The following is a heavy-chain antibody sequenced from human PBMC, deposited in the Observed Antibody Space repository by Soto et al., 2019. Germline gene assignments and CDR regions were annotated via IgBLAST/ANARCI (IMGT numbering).Heavy chain of an antibody. V-gene: IGHV5-51*01. J-gene: IGHJ6*02. D-gene: IGHD2-15*01. CDR1: GYSFTSYW. Sequence: PGEYLKISCKGPGYSFTSYWIGWVRQMPGKGLEWMGIIYPGDSDTRYSPSFQGQVTISADKSISTAYLQWSSLKASDTAMYYCARRLNLGYCSGGSCPYYYGMDVWGQGTTVTVSS. CDR3: ARRLNLGYCSGGSCPYYYGMDV. CDR2: IYPGDSDT.